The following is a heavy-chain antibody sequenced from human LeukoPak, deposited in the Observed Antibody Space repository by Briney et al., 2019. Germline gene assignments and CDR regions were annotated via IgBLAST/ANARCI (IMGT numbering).Heavy chain of an antibody. CDR2: ISGSGGST. V-gene: IGHV3-23*01. CDR3: AKSLQSWNYFDY. J-gene: IGHJ4*02. CDR1: GFTFSSYA. D-gene: IGHD5-12*01. Sequence: PGGSLRLSCAASGFTFSSYAMSWVRQAPGKGLEWVSAISGSGGSTYYADSVKGRFTISRDNSKDTLYLQMNSLRAEDTAVYYCAKSLQSWNYFDYWGQGTLVTVSS.